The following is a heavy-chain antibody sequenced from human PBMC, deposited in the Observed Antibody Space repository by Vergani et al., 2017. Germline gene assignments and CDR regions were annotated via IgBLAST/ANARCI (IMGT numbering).Heavy chain of an antibody. D-gene: IGHD6-13*01. V-gene: IGHV4-59*08. CDR1: GGSISSYY. J-gene: IGHJ6*02. CDR2: IYYSGST. Sequence: QVQLQESGPGLVKPSETLSLTCTVSGGSISSYYWSWIRQPPGKGLEWIGYIYYSGSTNSNPSRRSRVTISVDTSKNQFSLKLSSVTAADTAVYYCARHLRGIAAAGTQYYYGMDVWGQGP. CDR3: ARHLRGIAAAGTQYYYGMDV.